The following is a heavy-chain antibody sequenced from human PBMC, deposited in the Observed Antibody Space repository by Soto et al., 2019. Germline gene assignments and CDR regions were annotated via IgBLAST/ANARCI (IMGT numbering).Heavy chain of an antibody. J-gene: IGHJ4*02. Sequence: QVQLVQSGPEVKKPGASVKVSCKASGYTFSTSGISWVRQAPGQGLEWMGWISAYNGDIKYAQNLQGRLTMTTDTPTSTAHMRLRSLRSDDTAVYYCARDRYCLSTSCYVGGERGFGYWGQGTLVTVSS. D-gene: IGHD2-2*01. V-gene: IGHV1-18*01. CDR3: ARDRYCLSTSCYVGGERGFGY. CDR2: ISAYNGDI. CDR1: GYTFSTSG.